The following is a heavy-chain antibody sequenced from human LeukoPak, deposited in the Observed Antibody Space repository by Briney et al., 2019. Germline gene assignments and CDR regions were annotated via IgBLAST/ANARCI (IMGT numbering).Heavy chain of an antibody. D-gene: IGHD3-9*01. CDR1: GGTFSSYA. Sequence: SVTVSCKASGGTFSSYAISWVRQAPGQGLEWMGGIIPIFGTANYAQKFQGRVTITADESTSTAYMELSSLRSEDTAVYYCAREAVLRYFDWPRPSTTSSEYYFDYWGQGTLVTVSS. CDR3: AREAVLRYFDWPRPSTTSSEYYFDY. CDR2: IIPIFGTA. J-gene: IGHJ4*02. V-gene: IGHV1-69*13.